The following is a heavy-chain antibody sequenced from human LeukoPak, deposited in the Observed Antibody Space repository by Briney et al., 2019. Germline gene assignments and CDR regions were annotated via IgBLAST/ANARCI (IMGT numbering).Heavy chain of an antibody. J-gene: IGHJ4*02. CDR3: ARGRTTVTALYDY. V-gene: IGHV1-69*13. CDR1: GGTFSSYA. D-gene: IGHD4-17*01. CDR2: IIPIFGTA. Sequence: GASVKVSCKASGGTFSSYAISWVRQAPGQGLEWMGGIIPIFGTANYAQKFQGRVTITADESTSTAYMELSSLRSEDTAVYYCARGRTTVTALYDYWGQGTLVTVSS.